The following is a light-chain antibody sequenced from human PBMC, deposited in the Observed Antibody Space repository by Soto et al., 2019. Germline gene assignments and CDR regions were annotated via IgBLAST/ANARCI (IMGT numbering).Light chain of an antibody. J-gene: IGLJ1*01. CDR3: SSYAGSNDYV. Sequence: QSALTHPPSASGSTGQSVTISCTGTSSDIGGYNYVSWYQQHPGKAPKLMIYEVSKRSSGVPDRFSGSKSGNTASLTVSGLQAEDEADYYCSSYAGSNDYVFGSGTKVTVL. V-gene: IGLV2-8*01. CDR1: SSDIGGYNY. CDR2: EVS.